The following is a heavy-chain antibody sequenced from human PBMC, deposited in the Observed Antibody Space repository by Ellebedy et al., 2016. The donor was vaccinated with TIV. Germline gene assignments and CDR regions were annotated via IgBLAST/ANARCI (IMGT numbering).Heavy chain of an antibody. V-gene: IGHV4-59*01. CDR1: GGSISSYY. D-gene: IGHD6-6*01. CDR2: IDYSGST. CDR3: ARDVAAFWFDP. J-gene: IGHJ5*02. Sequence: MPSETLSLTCTVSGGSISSYYWSWIRQPPGKGLEWIGYIDYSGSTNYNPSLKSRVTISVDTSKNQFSLKLSSVTAADTAVYYCARDVAAFWFDPWGQGTLVTVSS.